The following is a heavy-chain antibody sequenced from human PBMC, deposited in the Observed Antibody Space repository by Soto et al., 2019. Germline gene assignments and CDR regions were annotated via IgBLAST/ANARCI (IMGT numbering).Heavy chain of an antibody. V-gene: IGHV3-23*01. CDR3: EVNGTLTGYYGFDY. CDR2: ISGSGGST. J-gene: IGHJ4*02. Sequence: PGGSLILSCAASGFTFSSYAMSWVRQAPGKGLEWVSAISGSGGSTYYADSVKGRFTISRDNSKNTLYLQMNSLRAEDTAVYYCEVNGTLTGYYGFDYWGQGTLVTVSA. CDR1: GFTFSSYA. D-gene: IGHD3-9*01.